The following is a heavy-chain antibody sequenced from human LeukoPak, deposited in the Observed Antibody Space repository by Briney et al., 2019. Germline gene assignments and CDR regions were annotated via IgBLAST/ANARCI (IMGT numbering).Heavy chain of an antibody. CDR1: GASISGHY. V-gene: IGHV4-4*07. J-gene: IGHJ4*02. CDR3: AKGGESSLPFDY. CDR2: VHTSRGT. Sequence: SETLSLTCIVSGASISGHYWSWIRQPAGKEPEWIGRVHTSRGTNYNSSLKSRLTMSVDTSKNQFSLHLASVTAADTAVYYCAKGGESSLPFDYWGQGTLVTVPS. D-gene: IGHD3-10*01.